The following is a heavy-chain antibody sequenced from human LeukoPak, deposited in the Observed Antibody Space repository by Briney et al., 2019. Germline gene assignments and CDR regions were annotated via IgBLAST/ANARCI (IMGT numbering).Heavy chain of an antibody. CDR1: GGTFSSYA. J-gene: IGHJ4*02. V-gene: IGHV1-69*13. CDR2: IIPIFGTA. D-gene: IGHD3-16*02. Sequence: EASVKVSCKASGGTFSSYAISWVRQAPGQGLEWMGGIIPIFGTANYAQKSQGRVTITADESTSTAYMELSSLRSEDTAVYYCASAIGDYVWGSYLQAYWGQGTLVTVSS. CDR3: ASAIGDYVWGSYLQAY.